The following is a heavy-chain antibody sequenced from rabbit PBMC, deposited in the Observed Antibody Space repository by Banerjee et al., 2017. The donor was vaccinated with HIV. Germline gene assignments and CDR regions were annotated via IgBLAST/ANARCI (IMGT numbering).Heavy chain of an antibody. CDR3: ARDFSSGWGAYFNL. V-gene: IGHV1S7*01. D-gene: IGHD4-1*01. CDR1: GFDFSSYY. J-gene: IGHJ4*01. Sequence: QLEESGGGLVQPGGSLKLSCKASGFDFSSYYMSWVRQAPGKGLEWIGYIDPVFGSTYYASWVNGRFTISSHNAQNTLYLQLNSLTAADTATYFCARDFSSGWGAYFNLWGPGTLVTVS. CDR2: IDPVFGST.